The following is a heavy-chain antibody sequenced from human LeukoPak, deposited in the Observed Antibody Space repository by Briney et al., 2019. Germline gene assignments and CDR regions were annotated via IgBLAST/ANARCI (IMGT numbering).Heavy chain of an antibody. J-gene: IGHJ4*02. Sequence: GGSLRLSCAASGSTFSRYWMSWVRQTPEKGLEWVANIKQDGSEKNYVDSVKGRFTISRDNAKNSLYLQMNSLRAEDAAVYYCASAAGWELGYWGQGTLVTVSS. CDR3: ASAAGWELGY. CDR1: GSTFSRYW. CDR2: IKQDGSEK. V-gene: IGHV3-7*01. D-gene: IGHD3-10*01.